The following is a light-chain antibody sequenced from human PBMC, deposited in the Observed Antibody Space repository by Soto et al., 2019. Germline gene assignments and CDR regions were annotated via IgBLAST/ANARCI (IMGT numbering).Light chain of an antibody. J-gene: IGKJ1*01. CDR3: QHSGNSHGT. CDR2: GAS. V-gene: IGKV3-20*01. CDR1: QTISSRY. Sequence: EIVLAQSPGTLSLSPGERATLSCRASQTISSRYLTWYQQKPGQVPRLLIYGASSRATGIPDRFSGSGSGTDFALTISRLEPEDVAVYYCQHSGNSHGTFGQGTKVDIK.